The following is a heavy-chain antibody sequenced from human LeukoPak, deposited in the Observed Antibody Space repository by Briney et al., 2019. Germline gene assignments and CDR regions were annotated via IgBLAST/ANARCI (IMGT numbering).Heavy chain of an antibody. CDR1: GFTFSSYS. V-gene: IGHV3-21*01. CDR3: ARAYAPNYCDSSGLGLAFDI. CDR2: ISSSSSYI. D-gene: IGHD3-22*01. J-gene: IGHJ3*02. Sequence: GGSLRLSCAASGFTFSSYSMNWVRQAPGKGLEWVSSISSSSSYIYYADSAKGRFTISRDNAKNSLYLQMNSLRAEDTAVYYCARAYAPNYCDSSGLGLAFDIWGQGTMVTVSS.